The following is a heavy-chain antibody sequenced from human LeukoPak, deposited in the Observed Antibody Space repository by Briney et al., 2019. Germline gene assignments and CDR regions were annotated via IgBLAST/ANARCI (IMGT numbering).Heavy chain of an antibody. CDR2: VSYDGGSK. V-gene: IGHV3-30-3*01. CDR1: GFSFSSYA. J-gene: IGHJ4*02. CDR3: ARVKGGIAAAGNYFDY. Sequence: GGSLRLSCAASGFSFSSYAMHWVRQGPGKGLEWVALVSYDGGSKYYADSVKGRITISRDNSKNTLHLQMNSLRTEDAAVYYCARVKGGIAAAGNYFDYWGQGTLVTVSS. D-gene: IGHD6-13*01.